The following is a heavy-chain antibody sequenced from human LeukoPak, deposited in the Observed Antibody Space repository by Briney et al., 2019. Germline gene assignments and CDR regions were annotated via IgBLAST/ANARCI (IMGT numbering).Heavy chain of an antibody. D-gene: IGHD3-3*01. Sequence: GGSLRLSCAASGFTFSSYSMNWVRQAPGKGLEWVSSISSSSSYIYYADSVKGRFTISRDSAKNSLYLQMNSLRAEDTAVYYCARDWPPSDYDFWSGYGDAFDIWGQGTMVTVSS. CDR3: ARDWPPSDYDFWSGYGDAFDI. J-gene: IGHJ3*02. V-gene: IGHV3-21*01. CDR1: GFTFSSYS. CDR2: ISSSSSYI.